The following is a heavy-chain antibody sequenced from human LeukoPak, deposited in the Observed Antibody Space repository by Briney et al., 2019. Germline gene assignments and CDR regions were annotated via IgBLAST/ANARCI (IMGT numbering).Heavy chain of an antibody. Sequence: PGGSLRLSCEASGFSLSTYFLSWIRQAPGKGLEWDSYITNSGRSTKYADAVKGRFTISRDNAKQSVYLEMTDLRAEDTAVYYCAREASGYYHVFDSWGQGTLVTVSS. J-gene: IGHJ4*02. V-gene: IGHV3-11*04. CDR2: ITNSGRST. D-gene: IGHD3-3*01. CDR3: AREASGYYHVFDS. CDR1: GFSLSTYF.